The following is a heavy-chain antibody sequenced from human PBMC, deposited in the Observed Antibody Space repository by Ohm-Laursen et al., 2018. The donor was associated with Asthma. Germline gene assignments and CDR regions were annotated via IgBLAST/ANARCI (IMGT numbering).Heavy chain of an antibody. CDR1: GFTFSSYG. J-gene: IGHJ4*02. CDR2: ISYDGSNK. Sequence: SLRLSCAASGFTFSSYGMHWVRQAPGKGLEWVAVISYDGSNKYYADSVKGRFTISRDNSKNTLYLQMNGLRAEDTAVYYCAKEVSGWGTFDYWGQGTLVTVSS. CDR3: AKEVSGWGTFDY. V-gene: IGHV3-30*18. D-gene: IGHD6-19*01.